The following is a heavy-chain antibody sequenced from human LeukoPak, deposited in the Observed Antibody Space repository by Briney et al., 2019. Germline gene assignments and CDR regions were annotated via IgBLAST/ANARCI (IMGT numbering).Heavy chain of an antibody. Sequence: GGSLRLSCAASGFTFSSYGMHWVRQAPGKGLEWVAVISYDGSNKYYADSVKGRFTISRDNSKNTLYLQMNSLRAEDTAVYYCAKGPLYEPLDYWSQGTLVTVSS. J-gene: IGHJ4*02. CDR3: AKGPLYEPLDY. CDR2: ISYDGSNK. V-gene: IGHV3-30*18. D-gene: IGHD1-14*01. CDR1: GFTFSSYG.